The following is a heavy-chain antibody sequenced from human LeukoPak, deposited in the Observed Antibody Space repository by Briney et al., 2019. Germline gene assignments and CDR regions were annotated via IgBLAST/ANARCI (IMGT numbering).Heavy chain of an antibody. CDR3: ARGYRAVVAAYNWFDP. J-gene: IGHJ5*02. CDR2: INHSGST. D-gene: IGHD2-15*01. Sequence: PSETLSLTCAVYGGSFSGYYWSWVRQPPGKGLEWIGEINHSGSTNYNPSLKSRVTISVDTSKNQFSLKLSSVTAADTAVYYCARGYRAVVAAYNWFDPWGQGTLVTVSS. CDR1: GGSFSGYY. V-gene: IGHV4-34*01.